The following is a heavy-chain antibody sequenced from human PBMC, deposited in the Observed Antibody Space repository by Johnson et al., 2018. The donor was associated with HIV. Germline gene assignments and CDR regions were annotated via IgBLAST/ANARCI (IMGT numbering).Heavy chain of an antibody. D-gene: IGHD6-13*01. CDR2: ISYDGSNK. CDR1: GFTFSSNA. J-gene: IGHJ3*02. Sequence: QMLLVESGGGVVQPGRSLRLSCAASGFTFSSNAMHWVRQSPGKGLEWVAVISYDGSNKYYADSVKGRFTISRDNSKNTLYLQMNSLRAEDTAVYYCVRPAAAGRDDAFDIWGQGTMVTVSS. V-gene: IGHV3-30*04. CDR3: VRPAAAGRDDAFDI.